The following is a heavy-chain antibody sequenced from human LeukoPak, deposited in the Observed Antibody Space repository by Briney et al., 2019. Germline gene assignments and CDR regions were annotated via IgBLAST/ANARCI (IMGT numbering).Heavy chain of an antibody. D-gene: IGHD3-22*01. CDR3: ARRTLYYYDSSGYCYEGYFDY. V-gene: IGHV4-39*01. J-gene: IGHJ4*02. Sequence: SETLSLTCTVSGGSISSSSYYWGWIRQPSGKGLEWIGSIYYSGSTYYNPSLKSRVTISVDTSKNQFSLKLSSVTAADTAVYYCARRTLYYYDSSGYCYEGYFDYWGQGTLVTVSS. CDR1: GGSISSSSYY. CDR2: IYYSGST.